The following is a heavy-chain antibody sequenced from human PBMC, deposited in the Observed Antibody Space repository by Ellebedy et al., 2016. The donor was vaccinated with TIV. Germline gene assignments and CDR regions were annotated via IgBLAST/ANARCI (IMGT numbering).Heavy chain of an antibody. CDR2: ISSSSSYI. J-gene: IGHJ4*02. Sequence: GGSLRLSXAASGFTFSSYSMNWVRQAPGKGLEWVSSISSSSSYIYYADSVKGRFTISRDNAKNSLYLQMNSLRAEDTAVYYCARAMGGWADYWGQGTLVTVSS. CDR1: GFTFSSYS. V-gene: IGHV3-21*01. CDR3: ARAMGGWADY. D-gene: IGHD6-19*01.